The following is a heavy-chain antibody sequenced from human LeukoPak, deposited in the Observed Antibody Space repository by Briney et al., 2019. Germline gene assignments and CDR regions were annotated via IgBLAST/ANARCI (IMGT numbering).Heavy chain of an antibody. D-gene: IGHD6-19*01. V-gene: IGHV4-4*07. CDR3: ARGLSGAGTGYYMDV. CDR2: IYTSGST. CDR1: GGSISSYY. Sequence: KPSETLSLTCTVSGGSISSYYWSWIRQPAGKGLEWIGRIYTSGSTNYNPSLKSRVTMSVDTSKNQFSLKLSSVTAADTAVYYCARGLSGAGTGYYMDVWGKGTTVTVSS. J-gene: IGHJ6*03.